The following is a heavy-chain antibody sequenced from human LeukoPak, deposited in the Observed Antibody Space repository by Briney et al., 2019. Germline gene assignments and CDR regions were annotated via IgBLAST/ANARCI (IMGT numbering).Heavy chain of an antibody. Sequence: SETLSLTCTVSGGSISSGSYYWSWIRQPAGKGLEWIGRIYTSGSTNYNPSLKSRVTISVDMSKNQFSLKLSSVTAADTAVYYCARARPHFDYWGQGTLVTVSS. CDR2: IYTSGST. D-gene: IGHD6-6*01. V-gene: IGHV4-61*02. J-gene: IGHJ4*02. CDR1: GGSISSGSYY. CDR3: ARARPHFDY.